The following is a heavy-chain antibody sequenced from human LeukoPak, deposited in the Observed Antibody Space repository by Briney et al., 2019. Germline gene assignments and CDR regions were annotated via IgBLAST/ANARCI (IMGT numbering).Heavy chain of an antibody. CDR1: GYTFTSYD. D-gene: IGHD3-10*01. CDR2: MNPNSGNT. J-gene: IGHJ4*02. V-gene: IGHV1-8*01. Sequence: ASVKVSCKASGYTFTSYDISWVRQATGQGLEWMGWMNPNSGNTGYAQKFKGRVTMTRNTSISTAYLELSSLRSEDTAVYYCAREMVRGIRWLGNWGQGTLVTVSS. CDR3: AREMVRGIRWLGN.